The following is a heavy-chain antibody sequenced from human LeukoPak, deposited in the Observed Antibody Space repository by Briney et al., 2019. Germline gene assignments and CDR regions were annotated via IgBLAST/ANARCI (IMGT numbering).Heavy chain of an antibody. D-gene: IGHD5-18*01. J-gene: IGHJ1*01. CDR3: AKEDSYGFTWHGYFQH. CDR2: ISGSGGST. Sequence: GGSLRLSCAASGFTFSSYAMSWVRQAPGKGLEWVSAISGSGGSTYYADSVKGRFTISRDNSKNTLYLQMNSLRAEDTAVHYCAKEDSYGFTWHGYFQHWGQGTLVTVSS. V-gene: IGHV3-23*01. CDR1: GFTFSSYA.